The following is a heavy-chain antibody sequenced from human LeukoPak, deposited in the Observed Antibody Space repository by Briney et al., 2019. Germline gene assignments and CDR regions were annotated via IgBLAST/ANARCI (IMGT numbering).Heavy chain of an antibody. CDR3: ARDYLNVWGSYRFSFDY. CDR2: ICSSGST. J-gene: IGHJ4*02. D-gene: IGHD3-16*02. Sequence: SETLSLTCTVSGGSISSYCWIWIRQPAGKGLEWIGRICSSGSTIYNPSLKSRVTMSLDMSNNQFSLKLSSVTAADTAVYYCARDYLNVWGSYRFSFDYWGQGTLVTVSS. CDR1: GGSISSYC. V-gene: IGHV4-4*07.